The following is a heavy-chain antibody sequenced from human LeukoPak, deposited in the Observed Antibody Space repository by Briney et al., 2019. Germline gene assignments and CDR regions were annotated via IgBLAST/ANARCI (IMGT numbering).Heavy chain of an antibody. V-gene: IGHV3-30*02. CDR1: GFTFSSYG. CDR3: AKEGSIFGAPQYYYYYLDV. Sequence: AGSLRLSCAASGFTFSSYGMHWVRQAPGKGLEWVAFIRYDGSNKYYADSVKGRFTISRDNSKNTLYLQMNSLRAEDTAVYYCAKEGSIFGAPQYYYYYLDVWGKGTTVTVSS. CDR2: IRYDGSNK. J-gene: IGHJ6*03. D-gene: IGHD3-3*02.